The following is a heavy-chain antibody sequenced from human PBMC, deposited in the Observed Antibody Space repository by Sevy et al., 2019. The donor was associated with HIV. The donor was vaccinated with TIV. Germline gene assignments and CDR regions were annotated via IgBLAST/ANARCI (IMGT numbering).Heavy chain of an antibody. CDR3: AKGSRITVARTDFDY. Sequence: GGSLKLSCAASGFTFSSYAMSWVRQAPGKGLEWVSAISGSGGSTYYADSVKGRFTISRDNSKNTLFLQLNSLRGEDSAVYYCAKGSRITVARTDFDYWGLGTLVTVSS. D-gene: IGHD6-19*01. V-gene: IGHV3-23*01. CDR2: ISGSGGST. CDR1: GFTFSSYA. J-gene: IGHJ4*02.